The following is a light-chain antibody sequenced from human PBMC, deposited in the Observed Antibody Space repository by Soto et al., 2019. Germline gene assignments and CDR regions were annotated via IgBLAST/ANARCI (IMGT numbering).Light chain of an antibody. Sequence: QSALTQPASVSGSPGQSITISCTGTSGDVGGYNYVSWYQQHPGKAPKLMIYDVTHRSSGVSSRFSGSKSGNTASLTISGLQAEDEAAYYCSSYTGSNSVIFGGGTKLTVL. J-gene: IGLJ2*01. CDR2: DVT. CDR1: SGDVGGYNY. CDR3: SSYTGSNSVI. V-gene: IGLV2-14*01.